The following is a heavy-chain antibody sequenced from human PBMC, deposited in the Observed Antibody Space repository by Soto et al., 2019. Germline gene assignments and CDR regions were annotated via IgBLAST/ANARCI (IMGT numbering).Heavy chain of an antibody. V-gene: IGHV4-34*01. CDR2: INHSGST. CDR1: GGSFSGYY. Sequence: PSETLSLTCAVYGGSFSGYYWSWIRQPPGKGLEWIGEINHSGSTNYNPSLKSRVTISVDTSKNQFSLKLSSVTAADTAVYYCARGLRYYYGSGSYSNGRFDYWGQGTLVTVSS. CDR3: ARGLRYYYGSGSYSNGRFDY. J-gene: IGHJ4*02. D-gene: IGHD3-10*01.